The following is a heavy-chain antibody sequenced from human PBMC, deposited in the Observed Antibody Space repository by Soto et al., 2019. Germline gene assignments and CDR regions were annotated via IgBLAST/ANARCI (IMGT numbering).Heavy chain of an antibody. J-gene: IGHJ4*02. D-gene: IGHD2-21*01. Sequence: TLKESGPTLVKPTQTLTMTCTLYGFSLSSSGVGVGWIRQPPGKALEWLTFIYWDDDKRYTPSLKSLLTINKDPSKHQVVHTLTNMAPVDTPTYYCARPEVAGITYDFDCWGQGTRSPSPQ. CDR3: ARPEVAGITYDFDC. CDR1: GFSLSSSGVG. V-gene: IGHV2-5*02. CDR2: IYWDDDK.